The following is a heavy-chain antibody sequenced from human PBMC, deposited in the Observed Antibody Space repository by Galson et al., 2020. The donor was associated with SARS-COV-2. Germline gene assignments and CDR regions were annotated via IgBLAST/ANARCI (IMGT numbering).Heavy chain of an antibody. D-gene: IGHD3-16*01. CDR1: AGFISSTSYY. CDR3: ARKTSTYDY. J-gene: IGHJ4*01. V-gene: IGHV4-39*07. Sequence: ASETLSLTCSVSAGFISSTSYYWGWIRPSPGKGLEWIGRIYFNGNTFYNPSLKSRVTISIATSKNQFSLKLSPVTAADTAVYFCARKTSTYDYWGRGTLVTVSS. CDR2: IYFNGNT.